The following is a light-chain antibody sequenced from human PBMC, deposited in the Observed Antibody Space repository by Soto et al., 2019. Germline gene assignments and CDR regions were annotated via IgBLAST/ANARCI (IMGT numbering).Light chain of an antibody. CDR2: WAS. CDR1: QCVLYSSNNKNY. Sequence: DIVMTQSPYSLAVSLGERATINCKYSQCVLYSSNNKNYLAWSQQKLGQPPKLLIRWASSRESGVPDRFSCSGSGTDFTLTISSLQAEDVAVYYCQQYYSTPWTFGQGTKVDI. V-gene: IGKV4-1*01. J-gene: IGKJ1*01. CDR3: QQYYSTPWT.